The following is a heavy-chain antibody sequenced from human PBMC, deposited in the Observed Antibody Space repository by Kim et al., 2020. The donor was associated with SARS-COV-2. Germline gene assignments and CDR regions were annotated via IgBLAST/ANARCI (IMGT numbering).Heavy chain of an antibody. V-gene: IGHV1-69*01. J-gene: IGHJ5*02. CDR3: ATTTRA. Sequence: PIFGTANYAQKFQGRVTITADESTSTAYMELGSLRSEDTAVYYCATTTRAWGQGTLVTVSS. CDR2: PIFGTA. D-gene: IGHD1-7*01.